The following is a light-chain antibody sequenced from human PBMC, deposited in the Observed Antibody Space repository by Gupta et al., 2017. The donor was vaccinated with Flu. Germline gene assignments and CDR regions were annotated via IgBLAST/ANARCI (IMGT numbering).Light chain of an antibody. J-gene: IGLJ2*01. Sequence: QSVLTQLPSASGTPGQRVTIPCSGSSSNIGSKTINWYQQLPGAAPKLLIYSNNQRPAGVPGRFSGSEAGTSAALAISGLQAEDEADYYCATGDDSMKGVFGGGTKLTVL. CDR2: SNN. V-gene: IGLV1-44*01. CDR1: SSNIGSKT. CDR3: ATGDDSMKGV.